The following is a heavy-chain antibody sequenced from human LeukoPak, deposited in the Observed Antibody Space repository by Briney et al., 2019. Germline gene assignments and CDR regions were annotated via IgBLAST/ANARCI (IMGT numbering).Heavy chain of an antibody. CDR1: GFTFSSYA. CDR3: AKYNDDSSGYLDY. Sequence: PGGSLRLSCAASGFTFSSYAMSWVRQAPGKGLEWVSAISGSGGSTYYADSVRGRFTISGDNSKNTLYLQMNSAIAEDTDVYYSAKYNDDSSGYLDYWGQGTLVTVPS. CDR2: ISGSGGST. J-gene: IGHJ4*02. V-gene: IGHV3-23*01. D-gene: IGHD3-22*01.